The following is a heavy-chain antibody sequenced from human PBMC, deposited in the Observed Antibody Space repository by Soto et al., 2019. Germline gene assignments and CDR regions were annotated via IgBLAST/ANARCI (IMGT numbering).Heavy chain of an antibody. D-gene: IGHD2-2*02. CDR3: ARDRYCSGISCFTDAFDV. CDR2: IYYSGST. CDR1: RGSVSSATYY. V-gene: IGHV4-61*01. Sequence: SETLSLTCTVSRGSVSSATYYWNWIRQPPGKPLEWIGYIYYSGSTNYNPSLKSRVTISLDTSNDQFSLKLSSVTAADTAVYYCARDRYCSGISCFTDAFDVWGQGTMVTVSS. J-gene: IGHJ3*01.